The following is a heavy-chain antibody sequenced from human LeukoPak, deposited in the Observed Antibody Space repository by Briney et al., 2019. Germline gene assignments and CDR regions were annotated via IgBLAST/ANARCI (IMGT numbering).Heavy chain of an antibody. D-gene: IGHD6-6*01. CDR2: IIPIFGTA. CDR1: GGTFSSYA. Sequence: SVKVSCKASGGTFSSYAISWVRQAPGQGLEWMGGIIPIFGTANYAQKFQGRVTITADKSTSTAYMELSSLRSEDTAVYYCARVIIEAWLYSSSSEGRWFDPWGQGTLVTVSS. V-gene: IGHV1-69*06. J-gene: IGHJ5*02. CDR3: ARVIIEAWLYSSSSEGRWFDP.